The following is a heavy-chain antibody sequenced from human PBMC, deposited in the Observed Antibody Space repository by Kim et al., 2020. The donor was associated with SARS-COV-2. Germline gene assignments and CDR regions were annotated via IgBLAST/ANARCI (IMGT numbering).Heavy chain of an antibody. CDR3: ARDPRNQENYYDSSGYYYD. D-gene: IGHD3-22*01. V-gene: IGHV3-11*05. J-gene: IGHJ4*02. CDR2: ISSSSSYT. CDR1: GFTFSDYY. Sequence: GGSLRLSCAASGFTFSDYYMSWIRQAPGKGLEWVSYISSSSSYTNYADSVKGRFTISRDNAKNSLFLQMNSLRAEDTAVYYCARDPRNQENYYDSSGYYYDWGQGTLVTVPS.